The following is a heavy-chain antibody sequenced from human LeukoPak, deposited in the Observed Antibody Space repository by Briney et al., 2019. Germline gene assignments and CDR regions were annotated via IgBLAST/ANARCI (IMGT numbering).Heavy chain of an antibody. Sequence: GGSLRLSCAASGFIFSNYAMNCVRQAPGKGLEWVSAIYSGGNTHYAASVKGRFSISRDSSKNTVYLQMNSLRAEDTALYYCASASDDFDNGGRAFYYYMDVWGEGTTVTISS. V-gene: IGHV3-23*05. J-gene: IGHJ6*03. D-gene: IGHD2-15*01. CDR1: GFIFSNYA. CDR2: IYSGGNT. CDR3: ASASDDFDNGGRAFYYYMDV.